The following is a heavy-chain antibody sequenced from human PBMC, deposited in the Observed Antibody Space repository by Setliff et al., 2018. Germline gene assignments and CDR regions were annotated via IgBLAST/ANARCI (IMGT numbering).Heavy chain of an antibody. Sequence: QSGGSLRLSCAASGFTFTSYAMRWVRQAPGKGLEWVSSISGSGGSTYYADSVKGRFTISRDNSNNALYLQMNSLGAEDTAIYYCAKGGYSGSHYFDYWGQGTLVTVSS. D-gene: IGHD1-26*01. CDR2: ISGSGGST. CDR3: AKGGYSGSHYFDY. V-gene: IGHV3-23*01. CDR1: GFTFTSYA. J-gene: IGHJ4*02.